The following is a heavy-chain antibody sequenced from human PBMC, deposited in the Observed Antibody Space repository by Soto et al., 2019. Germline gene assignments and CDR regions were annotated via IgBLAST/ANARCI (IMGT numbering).Heavy chain of an antibody. CDR3: ARPKRITIFGVVITDNWFDP. Sequence: PSETLSLTCAVYGGSFSGYDWSWIRQPPGKGLEWIGEINHSGSTNYNPSLKSRVTISVDTSKNQFSLKLSSVTAADTAVYYCARPKRITIFGVVITDNWFDPWGQGTLVTVSS. CDR2: INHSGST. D-gene: IGHD3-3*01. CDR1: GGSFSGYD. V-gene: IGHV4-34*01. J-gene: IGHJ5*02.